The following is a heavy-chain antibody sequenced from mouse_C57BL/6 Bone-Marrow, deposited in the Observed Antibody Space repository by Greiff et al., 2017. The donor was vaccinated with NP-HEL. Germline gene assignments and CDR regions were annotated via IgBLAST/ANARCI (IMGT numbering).Heavy chain of an antibody. CDR2: IDPTSGGT. CDR3: ARPSSTVVATDWYFDV. V-gene: IGHV1-72*01. D-gene: IGHD1-1*01. Sequence: QVQLKQPGAELVKPGASVKLSCKASGYTFTSYWMHWVKQRPGRGLEWIGRIDPTSGGTQYNEKFKSKATLTVDKPSSTAYMQLSSLTSEDSAVYYCARPSSTVVATDWYFDVWGTGTTVTVSS. J-gene: IGHJ1*03. CDR1: GYTFTSYW.